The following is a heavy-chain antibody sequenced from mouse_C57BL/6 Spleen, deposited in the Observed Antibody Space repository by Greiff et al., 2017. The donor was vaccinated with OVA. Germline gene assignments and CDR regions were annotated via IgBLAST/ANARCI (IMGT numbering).Heavy chain of an antibody. CDR1: GFNFKDYY. V-gene: IGHV14-2*01. D-gene: IGHD1-1*01. CDR3: ARTVVDWYVDV. CDR2: IYPGDGET. J-gene: IGHJ1*03. Sequence: VQLQQSGAELVKPGASVKLSCTASGFNFKDYYMHWVKQRTEQGLEWIGRIYPGDGETKYAPKFKGKATITADTSSNTAYLQLSSLTSEDTAVYYCARTVVDWYVDVWGTGTTVTVAS.